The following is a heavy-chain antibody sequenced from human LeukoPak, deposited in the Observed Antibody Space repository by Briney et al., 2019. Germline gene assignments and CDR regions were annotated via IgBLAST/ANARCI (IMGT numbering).Heavy chain of an antibody. D-gene: IGHD1-26*01. CDR2: IYYSGST. Sequence: PPETLSLTCTVSGGSISSSSYYWGWIRQPPGKGLEWIGSIYYSGSTYYNPSLKSRVTISVDTSKNQFSLKLSSVTAADTAVYYCARYIVGATTEIDYWGQGTLVTVSS. V-gene: IGHV4-39*07. CDR1: GGSISSSSYY. J-gene: IGHJ4*02. CDR3: ARYIVGATTEIDY.